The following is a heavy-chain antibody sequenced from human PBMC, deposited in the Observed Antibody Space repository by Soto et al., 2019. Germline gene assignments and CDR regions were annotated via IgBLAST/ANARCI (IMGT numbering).Heavy chain of an antibody. Sequence: QVQLVQSGAEVKEPGASVEISCGASGFTFSSYAISWVRQAPGQGLEWMGGIIPIFGTANYAQKFQGRVTITADESTSTAYMELSSLRSEDTAVYYCARTPHPTSIMGKQLVRFDYNWFDPWGQGTLVTVSS. V-gene: IGHV1-69*01. CDR2: IIPIFGTA. CDR3: ARTPHPTSIMGKQLVRFDYNWFDP. D-gene: IGHD6-13*01. J-gene: IGHJ5*02. CDR1: GFTFSSYA.